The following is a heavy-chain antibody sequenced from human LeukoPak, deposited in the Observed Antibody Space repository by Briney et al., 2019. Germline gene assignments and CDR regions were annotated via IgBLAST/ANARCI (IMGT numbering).Heavy chain of an antibody. D-gene: IGHD3-10*01. CDR1: GGSISSYY. J-gene: IGHJ4*02. V-gene: IGHV4-59*01. Sequence: PSETLSLTCTVSGGSISSYYWSWIRQPPGKGLEWIGYIYYSGSTNYNPSLKSRVTISVDTSKNQFSLKLSSVTAADTAVYYCARGLRTRSGEGWSDYFDYWGQGTLVTVSS. CDR2: IYYSGST. CDR3: ARGLRTRSGEGWSDYFDY.